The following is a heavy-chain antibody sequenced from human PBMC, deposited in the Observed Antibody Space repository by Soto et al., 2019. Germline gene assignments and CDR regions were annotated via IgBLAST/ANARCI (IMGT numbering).Heavy chain of an antibody. D-gene: IGHD3-3*01. CDR1: GGSFSDYY. J-gene: IGHJ6*02. CDR2: INHSGST. Sequence: SETLSLTCAVYGGSFSDYYWSWIRQPPGKGLEWIGEINHSGSTNYNPSLKSRVTISVDTSKNQFSLKLSSVTAADTAVYYCARGGLRFLEWFPKTYYYYGMDVWGQGTTVTVSS. CDR3: ARGGLRFLEWFPKTYYYYGMDV. V-gene: IGHV4-34*01.